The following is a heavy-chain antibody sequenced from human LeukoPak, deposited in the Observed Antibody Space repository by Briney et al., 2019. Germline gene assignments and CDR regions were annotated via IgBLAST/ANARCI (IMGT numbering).Heavy chain of an antibody. Sequence: ASVKVSCKVSGYTLTELSMHWVRQAPGKGLEWMGGFDPEDGETIYAQKFQGRVTMTEDTSTDTAYMELSSLRSEDTAVYYCATSVCSGGSCYSSPLAYWGQGTLLTVSS. CDR1: GYTLTELS. D-gene: IGHD2-15*01. CDR2: FDPEDGET. V-gene: IGHV1-24*01. CDR3: ATSVCSGGSCYSSPLAY. J-gene: IGHJ4*02.